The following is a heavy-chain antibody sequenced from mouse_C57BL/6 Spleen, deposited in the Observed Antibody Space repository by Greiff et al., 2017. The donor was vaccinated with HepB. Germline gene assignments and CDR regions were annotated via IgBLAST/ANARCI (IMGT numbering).Heavy chain of an antibody. D-gene: IGHD2-4*01. CDR1: GYTFTSYG. V-gene: IGHV1-81*01. CDR3: ARSRGLEGYAMGY. Sequence: QVQLKQSGAELARPGASVKLSCKASGYTFTSYGISWVKQRTGQGLEWIGEIYPRSGNTYYNEKFKGKATLTADKSSSTAYMELRSLTSEDSAVYFCARSRGLEGYAMGYWGQGTTVTVSS. CDR2: IYPRSGNT. J-gene: IGHJ4*01.